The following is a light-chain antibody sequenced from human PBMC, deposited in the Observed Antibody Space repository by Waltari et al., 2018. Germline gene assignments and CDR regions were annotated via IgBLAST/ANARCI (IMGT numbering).Light chain of an antibody. V-gene: IGLV7-46*01. CDR3: LLHYSGPRV. Sequence: QAVVTQEPSVTVSPGGTVTLTCGPSTGAVPSSHYPYWFQQKPGQAPRTLVYDTSNKHSWTPARFSGSVVGGKAALTLSGAQPEDEAEYYCLLHYSGPRVFGGGTKVTVL. CDR1: TGAVPSSHY. J-gene: IGLJ2*01. CDR2: DTS.